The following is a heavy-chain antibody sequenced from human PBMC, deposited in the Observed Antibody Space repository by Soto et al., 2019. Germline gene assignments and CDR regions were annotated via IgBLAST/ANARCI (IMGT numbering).Heavy chain of an antibody. J-gene: IGHJ5*02. D-gene: IGHD4-17*01. CDR2: ITTKTGGT. CDR3: AIVGPTVWFDN. Sequence: QVHLVQSGAEVKKPGASVKVSCKASGYSFTDYYMHWVRQAPGQGLEWMGWITTKTGGTNYAQRVQGRVTMTGDTYINTAYMELRPMRADDTDVYYCAIVGPTVWFDNWGQGTMVTVSS. V-gene: IGHV1-2*02. CDR1: GYSFTDYY.